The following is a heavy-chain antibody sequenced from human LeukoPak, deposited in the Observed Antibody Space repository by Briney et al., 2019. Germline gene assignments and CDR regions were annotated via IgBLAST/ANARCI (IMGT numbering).Heavy chain of an antibody. D-gene: IGHD3-10*01. V-gene: IGHV3-48*02. CDR2: ISSSSNTI. CDR1: GFTFSTYN. Sequence: GGSLRLSCSASGFTFSTYNMNWVRQAPGKGPEWVSYISSSSNTIYYADSVKGRFTISRDNAKNSLYLQMNSMRDEDTAVYYCARDYYNSGSYPSDYWGQGTLVTVSS. J-gene: IGHJ4*02. CDR3: ARDYYNSGSYPSDY.